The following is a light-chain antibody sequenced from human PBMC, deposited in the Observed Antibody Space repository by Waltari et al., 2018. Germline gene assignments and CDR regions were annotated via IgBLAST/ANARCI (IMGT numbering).Light chain of an antibody. CDR1: QSVNNY. CDR3: QQRSIRPPAYS. Sequence: EIVLTQSPATLCLSPGERVTLSCRASQSVNNYLAWYQQKPGQAPRLLIYDASSRATGIPARFSGNGSGTDFTLTISSLEAEDFAGYYCQQRSIRPPAYSFGQGTRLEIK. V-gene: IGKV3-11*01. J-gene: IGKJ2*03. CDR2: DAS.